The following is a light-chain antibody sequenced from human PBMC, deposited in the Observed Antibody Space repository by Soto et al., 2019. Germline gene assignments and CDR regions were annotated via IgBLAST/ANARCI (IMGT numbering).Light chain of an antibody. V-gene: IGKV1-5*01. CDR2: DAS. CDR1: QRVRSW. CDR3: QQYNSYFSVT. J-gene: IGKJ4*01. Sequence: DIQMTQSPSPLSASVGDKVTLTCRASQRVRSWVAWYQHKPGQAPKLLISDASNLQYGVPSRFSGSGSETEFTLTISSLQPDDFATYYCQQYNSYFSVTFGGGTRVEIK.